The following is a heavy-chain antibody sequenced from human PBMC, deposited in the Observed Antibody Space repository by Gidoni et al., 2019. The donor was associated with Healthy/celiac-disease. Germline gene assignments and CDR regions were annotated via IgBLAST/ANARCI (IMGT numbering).Heavy chain of an antibody. CDR2: ISGSGGST. CDR1: GFTCSSYA. CDR3: AAMIVVAHGGNYFDY. V-gene: IGHV3-23*01. Sequence: EVQLLESGGGLVQPGGSLRLACAASGFTCSSYAMSWVRQAPGKGLGWVSAISGSGGSTYYADSVKGRFTISRDNSKNTLYLQMNSLRAEDTAVYYCAAMIVVAHGGNYFDYWGQGTLVTVSS. J-gene: IGHJ4*02. D-gene: IGHD3-22*01.